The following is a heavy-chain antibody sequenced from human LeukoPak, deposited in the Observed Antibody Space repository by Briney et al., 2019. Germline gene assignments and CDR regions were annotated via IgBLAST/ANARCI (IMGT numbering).Heavy chain of an antibody. CDR2: INHSGST. D-gene: IGHD3-10*01. Sequence: SETLSLTCAVYGGSFSGYYWSWIRQPPGKGLEWIGEINHSGSTNYNPSLKSRVTISVGTSKNQFSLKLSSVTAADTAVYYCARTRQTYYYGSGKGDAFDIWGQGTMVTVSS. V-gene: IGHV4-34*01. CDR1: GGSFSGYY. CDR3: ARTRQTYYYGSGKGDAFDI. J-gene: IGHJ3*02.